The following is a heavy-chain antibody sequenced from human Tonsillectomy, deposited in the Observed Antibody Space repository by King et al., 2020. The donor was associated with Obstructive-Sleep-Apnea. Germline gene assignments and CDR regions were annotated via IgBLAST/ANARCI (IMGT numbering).Heavy chain of an antibody. V-gene: IGHV5-51*01. CDR1: GYTFTYYW. Sequence: VQLVESGAEVRKPGEFLKISCKGSGYTFTYYWIAWVRQMPGKGLEWMGIIYPEDSDTRYSPSFQGQVTNSADKSLSTAYLQWSSLKASDTAMYYCSRGMDYWGQGTLVTVSS. CDR3: SRGMDY. D-gene: IGHD1-14*01. J-gene: IGHJ4*02. CDR2: IYPEDSDT.